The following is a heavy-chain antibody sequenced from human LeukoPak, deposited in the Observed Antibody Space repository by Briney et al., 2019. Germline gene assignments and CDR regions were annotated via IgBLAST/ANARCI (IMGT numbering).Heavy chain of an antibody. J-gene: IGHJ5*02. CDR3: SRELTWSDP. Sequence: GGTLRLSCEVSGFTFSDFAMNWVRQAPGKGLEWVSSISRDSSHIYYADSMKGRFTVTRDNAKNSLYLQMNSLRAEDTAVYYCSRELTWSDPRGQGTLVTVSS. V-gene: IGHV3-21*01. D-gene: IGHD4/OR15-4a*01. CDR2: ISRDSSHI. CDR1: GFTFSDFA.